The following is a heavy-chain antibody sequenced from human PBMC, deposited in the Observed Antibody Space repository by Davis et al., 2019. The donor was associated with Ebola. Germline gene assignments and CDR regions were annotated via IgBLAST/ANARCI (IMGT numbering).Heavy chain of an antibody. D-gene: IGHD3-10*01. Sequence: SETLSLTCAVSGGSISSYYWSWIRQPPGKGLEWIGYIYYSGSTNYNPSLKSRVTISVDTSKNQFSLKLSSVTAADTAVYYCARDDYYGSGSRRGDGMDVWGQGTAVTVSS. CDR2: IYYSGST. CDR3: ARDDYYGSGSRRGDGMDV. CDR1: GGSISSYY. J-gene: IGHJ6*02. V-gene: IGHV4-59*01.